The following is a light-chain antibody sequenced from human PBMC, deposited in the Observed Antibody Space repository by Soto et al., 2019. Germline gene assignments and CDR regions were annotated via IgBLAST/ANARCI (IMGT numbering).Light chain of an antibody. V-gene: IGKV1-12*01. J-gene: IGKJ1*01. CDR2: AAS. Sequence: IQLTQSPSSLSASVGDRVXXXXXASQGISRWLAWYQQKPGKAPKLLIFAASTLQSGVPSRFSGSGSGTDFTLTISSLQPEDFATYSCQQANSFPWTFGQGTKVDIK. CDR3: QQANSFPWT. CDR1: QGISRW.